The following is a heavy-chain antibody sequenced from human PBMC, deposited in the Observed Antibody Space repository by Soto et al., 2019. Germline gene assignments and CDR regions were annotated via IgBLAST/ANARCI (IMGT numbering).Heavy chain of an antibody. CDR3: ARDLTGIAAAGMGAFDY. Sequence: ASVKVSCKASGYTFTSYAMHWVRQAPGQRLEWMGWINAGNGNTKYSQKFQGRVTITRDTSASTAYMELSSLRSEDTAVYYCARDLTGIAAAGMGAFDYCGQGTLLTVSS. CDR1: GYTFTSYA. D-gene: IGHD6-13*01. J-gene: IGHJ4*02. V-gene: IGHV1-3*01. CDR2: INAGNGNT.